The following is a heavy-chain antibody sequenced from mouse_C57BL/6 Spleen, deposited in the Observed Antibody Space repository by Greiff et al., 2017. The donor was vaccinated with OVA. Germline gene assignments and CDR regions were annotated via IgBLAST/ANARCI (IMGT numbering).Heavy chain of an antibody. CDR3: ARDQGTGSTAWFAY. CDR2: INYDGSST. CDR1: GFTFSDYY. V-gene: IGHV5-16*01. J-gene: IGHJ3*01. Sequence: EVQVVESEGGLVQPGSSMKLSCTASGFTFSDYYMAWVRQVPEKGLEWVANINYDGSSTYYLDSLKSRFIISRDNAKNILYLQMSSLKSEDTATYYCARDQGTGSTAWFAYWGQGTLVTVSA. D-gene: IGHD4-1*01.